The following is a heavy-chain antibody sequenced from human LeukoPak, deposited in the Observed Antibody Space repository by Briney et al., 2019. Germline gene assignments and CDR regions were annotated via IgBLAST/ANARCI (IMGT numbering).Heavy chain of an antibody. CDR3: ARARGDHYSFDY. Sequence: HGESLKISCKGYGYSFTSYWIILVRQMPGKGLEWMGRIDPSDSYTNYSPSLQGHVTISADKSISAAYLQWSNLKASDTAMYYCARARGDHYSFDYWGQGTLVTVSS. D-gene: IGHD3-10*01. CDR2: IDPSDSYT. CDR1: GYSFTSYW. V-gene: IGHV5-10-1*01. J-gene: IGHJ4*02.